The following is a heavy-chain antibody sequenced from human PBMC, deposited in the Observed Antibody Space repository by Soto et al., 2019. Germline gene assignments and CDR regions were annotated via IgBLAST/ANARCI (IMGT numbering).Heavy chain of an antibody. CDR2: IYYSGST. V-gene: IGHV4-31*03. CDR1: GGSISSGGYY. Sequence: QVQLQESGPGLVKPSQTLSLTCTVSGGSISSGGYYWSWIRQHPGKGLEGIGYIYYSGSTYYNPSLKSRVTISVDTSKNQFCLKLSSVTAADTAVYYCARATHQLLYYYYYMDVWGKGTTVTVSS. J-gene: IGHJ6*03. D-gene: IGHD2-2*01. CDR3: ARATHQLLYYYYYMDV.